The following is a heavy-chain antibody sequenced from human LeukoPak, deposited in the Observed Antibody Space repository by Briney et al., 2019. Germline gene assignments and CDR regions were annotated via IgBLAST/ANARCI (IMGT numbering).Heavy chain of an antibody. CDR2: INHSGST. CDR1: GGSFSGYY. J-gene: IGHJ4*02. CDR3: ARREQWLDY. D-gene: IGHD6-19*01. Sequence: MASETLSLTCAVYGGSFSGYYWSWIRQPPGKGLEWIGEINHSGSTNYNPSLKSRVAISVDTSKNQFSLKLSSVTAADTAVYYCARREQWLDYWGQGTLVTVSS. V-gene: IGHV4-34*01.